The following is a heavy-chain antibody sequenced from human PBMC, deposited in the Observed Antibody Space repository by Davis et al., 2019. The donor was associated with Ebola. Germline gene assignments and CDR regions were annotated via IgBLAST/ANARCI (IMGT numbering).Heavy chain of an antibody. Sequence: GESLKISCEASGFPFLDYTMQWVRQIPGKGLEWVSLISWDGESTDFADSVKGRFTITRDNSKNSLYLQMTNLSSEDTALYFCTRGWHFGGAGAYNYYGMDVWGQGTTVTVSS. V-gene: IGHV3-43*01. CDR3: TRGWHFGGAGAYNYYGMDV. J-gene: IGHJ6*02. CDR2: ISWDGEST. CDR1: GFPFLDYT. D-gene: IGHD3-10*01.